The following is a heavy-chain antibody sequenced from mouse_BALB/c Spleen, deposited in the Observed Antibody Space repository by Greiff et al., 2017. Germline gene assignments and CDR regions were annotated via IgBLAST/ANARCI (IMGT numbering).Heavy chain of an antibody. D-gene: IGHD1-1*01. Sequence: VQLQQSGAELVRSGASVKLSCTASGFNIKDYYMHWVKQRPEQGLEWIGWIDPENGDTEYAPKFQGKATMTADTSSNTAYLQLSSLTSEDTAVYYWNGGFITTVVATDYWGQGTTLTVSS. J-gene: IGHJ2*01. CDR2: IDPENGDT. CDR3: NGGFITTVVATDY. CDR1: GFNIKDYY. V-gene: IGHV14-4*02.